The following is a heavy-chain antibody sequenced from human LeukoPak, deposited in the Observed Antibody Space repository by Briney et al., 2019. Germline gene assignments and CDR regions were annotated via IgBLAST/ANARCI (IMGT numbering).Heavy chain of an antibody. J-gene: IGHJ5*02. Sequence: ASVKVSCKASGYTFTSYDINWVRQATGQGLEWMGWMNPNSGNTGYAQKFQGRVTMTRNTSISTAYMELSSLRSEDTAVYYCARASGEWLVRIWVNWFDPWGEGALVTASS. D-gene: IGHD6-19*01. V-gene: IGHV1-8*01. CDR1: GYTFTSYD. CDR2: MNPNSGNT. CDR3: ARASGEWLVRIWVNWFDP.